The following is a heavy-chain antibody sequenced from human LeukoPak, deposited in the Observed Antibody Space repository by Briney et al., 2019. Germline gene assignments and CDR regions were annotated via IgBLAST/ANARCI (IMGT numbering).Heavy chain of an antibody. CDR3: ARIRCGHSGSVCYNH. Sequence: SETLSLTCTVSGGSISSYYWSWIRQSPGKGLEWIGEISHTEGTRYNPSLESRVTMSVGTSKNQLSLKLIFVTAADTAVYYCARIRCGHSGSVCYNHWGLGTLVTVSS. CDR2: ISHTEGT. CDR1: GGSISSYY. J-gene: IGHJ1*01. V-gene: IGHV4-34*01. D-gene: IGHD3-9*01.